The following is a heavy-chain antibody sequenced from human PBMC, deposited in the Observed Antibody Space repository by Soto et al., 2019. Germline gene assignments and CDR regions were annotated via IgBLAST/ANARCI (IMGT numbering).Heavy chain of an antibody. CDR2: INHSGST. CDR3: ARGRHVLLWFGDRLNWFDP. J-gene: IGHJ5*02. D-gene: IGHD3-10*01. V-gene: IGHV4-34*01. CDR1: GGSFSGYY. Sequence: ETLSLTCAVYGGSFSGYYWSWIRQPPGKGLEWIGEINHSGSTNYNPSLKSRVTISVDTSKNQFSLKLSSVTAADTAVYYCARGRHVLLWFGDRLNWFDPWGQGTLVTVS.